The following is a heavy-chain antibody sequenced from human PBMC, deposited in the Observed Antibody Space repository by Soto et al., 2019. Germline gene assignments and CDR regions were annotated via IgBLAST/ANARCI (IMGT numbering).Heavy chain of an antibody. J-gene: IGHJ5*02. D-gene: IGHD6-13*01. CDR3: ARVKGAAAAGSLDP. CDR1: GGSISSGGYH. CDR2: IYYSGST. V-gene: IGHV4-31*03. Sequence: QVQLQESGPGLVKPSQTLSLTCTVSGGSISSGGYHWSWIRQHPGKGLEWIGYIYYSGSTYYNPSLKGRFTISVDTSKNQFSLKMSSVTAADTAVYYCARVKGAAAAGSLDPWGQGTLVTVSS.